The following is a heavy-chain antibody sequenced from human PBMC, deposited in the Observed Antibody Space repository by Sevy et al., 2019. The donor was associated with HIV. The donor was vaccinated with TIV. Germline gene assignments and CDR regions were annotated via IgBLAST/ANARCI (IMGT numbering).Heavy chain of an antibody. J-gene: IGHJ4*02. Sequence: SETLSLTCTVSGDSISNYYWSWIRQPAGKRLEWIGRIYDSGSATYNPSLESRVTMSADTTKNQLSLKLNSVTAADTAVYYCARDRVTIFGVTIDYYFDYWGQGTLVTVSS. CDR2: IYDSGSA. V-gene: IGHV4-4*07. D-gene: IGHD3-3*01. CDR1: GDSISNYY. CDR3: ARDRVTIFGVTIDYYFDY.